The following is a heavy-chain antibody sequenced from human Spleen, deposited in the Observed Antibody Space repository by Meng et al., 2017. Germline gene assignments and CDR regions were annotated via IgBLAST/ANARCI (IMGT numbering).Heavy chain of an antibody. CDR3: AKEGGFTHGFDACDV. V-gene: IGHV3-23*01. J-gene: IGHJ3*01. CDR1: GFTFSTND. D-gene: IGHD5-18*01. Sequence: GGSLRLSCAASGFTFSTNDMNWVRKTPGKELEWVSAISRSGVYTYYAESVKGRFTISRDTSKNTLYLQMNSLTAEDTDINHGAKEGGFTHGFDACDVWGQGTMVTVSS. CDR2: ISRSGVYT.